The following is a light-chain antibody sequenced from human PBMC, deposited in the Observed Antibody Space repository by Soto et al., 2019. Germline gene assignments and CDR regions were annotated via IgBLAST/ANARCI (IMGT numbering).Light chain of an antibody. Sequence: QLTQSPSSLSASVGDRVTITCRASQDVSRYLAWYHQKAGKAPKLLIYGASTLQSGVPSRFSGFGSGTEFTLTISSLQPEDFATYHCQQLQRTPFTFGPGTTVDV. J-gene: IGKJ3*01. CDR3: QQLQRTPFT. CDR2: GAS. CDR1: QDVSRY. V-gene: IGKV1-9*01.